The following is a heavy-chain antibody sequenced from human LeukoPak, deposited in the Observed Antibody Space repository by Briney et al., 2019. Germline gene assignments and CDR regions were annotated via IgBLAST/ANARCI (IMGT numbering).Heavy chain of an antibody. V-gene: IGHV5-51*01. CDR2: IYPGDSDT. J-gene: IGHJ4*02. CDR1: GYSFSNYW. D-gene: IGHD2-21*02. Sequence: GESLKISCKGSGYSFSNYWIGWVRQMPGKGLEWMGSIYPGDSDTRYSPSFQGQVAISVDRSISTAYLQLSSLKASDTAMYYCARRAVQYCGGDCTKVYFDYWGPGTLVTVSS. CDR3: ARRAVQYCGGDCTKVYFDY.